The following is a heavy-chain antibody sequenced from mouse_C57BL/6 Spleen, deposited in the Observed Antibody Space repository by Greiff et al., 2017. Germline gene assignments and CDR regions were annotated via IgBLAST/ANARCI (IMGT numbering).Heavy chain of an antibody. CDR1: GYTFTSYW. V-gene: IGHV1-64*01. CDR3: ARGGTGGAGTY. J-gene: IGHJ2*01. CDR2: IHPNSGST. Sequence: VQLQQPGAELVKPGASVKLSCKASGYTFTSYWMHWVKQRPGQGLEWIGMIHPNSGSTNYNEKFKSKATLTVDKSSSTAYRQLSSLTSEDSAVYDCARGGTGGAGTYWGQGTTLTVSS. D-gene: IGHD4-1*01.